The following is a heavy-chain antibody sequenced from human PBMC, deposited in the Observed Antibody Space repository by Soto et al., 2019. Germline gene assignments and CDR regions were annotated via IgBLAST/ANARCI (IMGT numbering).Heavy chain of an antibody. D-gene: IGHD2-21*02. J-gene: IGHJ4*02. Sequence: ASVKVSCKASGYTFTGYYIHWVRQAPGQGLEWMGWINPNSGGTNYAQKFQGWVTMTRDTSISTAYMEVGRVRSDDTAVYYCARGQDSDIVVVTPAMGHFDCWGQGTLVTVSS. V-gene: IGHV1-2*04. CDR3: ARGQDSDIVVVTPAMGHFDC. CDR1: GYTFTGYY. CDR2: INPNSGGT.